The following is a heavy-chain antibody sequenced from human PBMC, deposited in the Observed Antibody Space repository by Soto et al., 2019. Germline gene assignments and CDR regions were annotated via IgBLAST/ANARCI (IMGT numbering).Heavy chain of an antibody. Sequence: GGSLRLSCAASGFTFSNAWMNWVRQAPGKGLEWVGRIKSKTDGGTTDYAAPVKGRFTISRDDSKNTLYLQMNSLKTEDTAVYYCTTVRSGTTRWYYYYCMDVWGQGTTVTVSS. CDR3: TTVRSGTTRWYYYYCMDV. J-gene: IGHJ6*02. D-gene: IGHD1-7*01. V-gene: IGHV3-15*07. CDR1: GFTFSNAW. CDR2: IKSKTDGGTT.